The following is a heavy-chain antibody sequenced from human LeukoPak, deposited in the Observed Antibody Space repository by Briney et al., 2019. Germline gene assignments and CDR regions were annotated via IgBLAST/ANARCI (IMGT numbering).Heavy chain of an antibody. D-gene: IGHD3-10*01. CDR2: ISSSSSYT. CDR3: ARELWFGGNDY. CDR1: GFTFSDYY. J-gene: IGHJ4*02. V-gene: IGHV3-11*06. Sequence: PGGSLRLSCTASGFTFSDYYMSWIRQAPGKGLEWVSYISSSSSYTNYADSVKGRFTISRDNAKNSLYLQMNSLRAEDTAVYYCARELWFGGNDYWGQGTLVTVSS.